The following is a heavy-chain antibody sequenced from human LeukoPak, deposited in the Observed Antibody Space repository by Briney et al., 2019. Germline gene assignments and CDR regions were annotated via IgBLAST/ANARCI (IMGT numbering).Heavy chain of an antibody. CDR2: IYPGDCDT. V-gene: IGHV5-51*01. Sequence: GESLKISCEGSGYSYSSFWIGWVRQMPGKGLEWMGLIYPGDCDTRYSASFQGQVTISADKSLSTVYLQWSSLEASHTALYYCARHVTSVWYQTNHWFDPWGQGTLVTVSS. D-gene: IGHD2-2*01. J-gene: IGHJ5*02. CDR1: GYSYSSFW. CDR3: ARHVTSVWYQTNHWFDP.